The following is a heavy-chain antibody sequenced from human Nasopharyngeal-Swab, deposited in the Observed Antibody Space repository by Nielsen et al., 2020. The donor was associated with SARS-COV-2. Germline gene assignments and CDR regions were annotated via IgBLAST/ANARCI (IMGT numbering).Heavy chain of an antibody. Sequence: GGSLRLSCAASGFTFSGSAMHWVRQASGKGLEWVGRIRSKANSYATAYAASVKGRFTISRDDSKNTAYLQMNSLKTEDTAVYYCATDRRVTLSHYFDYWGQGTLVTVSS. CDR2: IRSKANSYAT. V-gene: IGHV3-73*01. CDR1: GFTFSGSA. D-gene: IGHD3-10*01. CDR3: ATDRRVTLSHYFDY. J-gene: IGHJ4*02.